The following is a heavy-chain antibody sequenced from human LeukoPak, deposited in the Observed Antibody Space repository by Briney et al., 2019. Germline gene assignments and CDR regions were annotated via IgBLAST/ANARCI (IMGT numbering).Heavy chain of an antibody. J-gene: IGHJ4*02. V-gene: IGHV1-46*01. CDR1: GYTFTSYY. Sequence: ASVKVSCKSSGYTFTSYYMHWVRQAPGQGLEWMGIINPSGGSTSYAQKFQGRVTMTRDTSTSTAYLELSSLRSEDPAGCYCASEFPHRLELAYFDYWGQGTMVTVSS. D-gene: IGHD1-7*01. CDR3: ASEFPHRLELAYFDY. CDR2: INPSGGST.